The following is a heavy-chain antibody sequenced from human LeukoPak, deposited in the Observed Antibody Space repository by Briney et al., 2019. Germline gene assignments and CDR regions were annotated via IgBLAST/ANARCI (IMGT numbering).Heavy chain of an antibody. D-gene: IGHD4-17*01. Sequence: PGGSLRLSCAASGFTFNNYAMSWVRQVPGEGLEWVSSVVSSGDTTLYADSVKGRFTISRDNSKNTLYLQMNSLRAEDTAIYYCAKFGFWVRGDYDFNYWGQRTLVTVSS. CDR2: VVSSGDTT. J-gene: IGHJ4*02. V-gene: IGHV3-23*01. CDR1: GFTFNNYA. CDR3: AKFGFWVRGDYDFNY.